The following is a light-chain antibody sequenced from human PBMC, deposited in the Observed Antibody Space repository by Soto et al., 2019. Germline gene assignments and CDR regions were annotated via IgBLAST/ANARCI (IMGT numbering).Light chain of an antibody. CDR3: QQYGSSRFT. CDR2: GAS. V-gene: IGKV3-20*01. Sequence: EIVLTQSPGTLSLSTGERATLSCRASQSISSSYLAWYQQKPGQAPRLLVYGASSRATGIPDRFSGSGSGTDFTLTISSLEPEDFAVYYCQQYGSSRFTFGPGTKVAIK. CDR1: QSISSSY. J-gene: IGKJ3*01.